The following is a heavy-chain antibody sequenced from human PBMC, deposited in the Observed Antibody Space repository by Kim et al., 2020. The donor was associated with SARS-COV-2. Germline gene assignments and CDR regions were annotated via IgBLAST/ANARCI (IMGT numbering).Heavy chain of an antibody. J-gene: IGHJ5*02. Sequence: APVKRRFTISRDDSTNTLYLQMNSLKTEDTAVYYCTTGPHRAAAGRRIDPWGQGTLVTVSS. D-gene: IGHD6-13*01. CDR3: TTGPHRAAAGRRIDP. V-gene: IGHV3-15*01.